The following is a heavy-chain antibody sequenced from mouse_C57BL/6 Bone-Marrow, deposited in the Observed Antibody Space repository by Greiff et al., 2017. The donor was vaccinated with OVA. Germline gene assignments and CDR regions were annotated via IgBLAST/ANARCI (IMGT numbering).Heavy chain of an antibody. J-gene: IGHJ2*01. CDR1: GYSFTGYF. CDR2: INPYNGDT. D-gene: IGHD1-1*02. Sequence: VHVKQSGPELVKPGDSVKISCKASGYSFTGYFMNWVMQSHGKSLEWIGRINPYNGDTFYNQKFKGKATLTVDKSSSTAHMELRSLTSEDSAVYYCARSGFEVARFDYWGQGTTLTVSS. CDR3: ARSGFEVARFDY. V-gene: IGHV1-20*01.